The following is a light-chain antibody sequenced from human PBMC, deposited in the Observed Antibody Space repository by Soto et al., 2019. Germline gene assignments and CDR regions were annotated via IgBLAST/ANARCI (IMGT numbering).Light chain of an antibody. CDR2: GAS. J-gene: IGKJ1*01. CDR3: QKYNSAPRT. CDR1: QGIRNY. Sequence: DIQRTQSPSSLSASVGDRVTITCRASQGIRNYLAWFQQKPGKVPKLLIYGASTLQSGVPSRFSGSGSGTDFTLTISSLQSEDVATYYCQKYNSAPRTFGQGTKVDIK. V-gene: IGKV1-27*01.